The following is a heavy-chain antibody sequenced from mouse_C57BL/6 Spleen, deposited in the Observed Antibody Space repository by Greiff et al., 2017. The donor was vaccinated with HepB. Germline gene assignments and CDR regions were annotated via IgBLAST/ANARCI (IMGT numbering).Heavy chain of an antibody. CDR2: INYDGSST. CDR3: AREAGDYDRGYYAMDY. Sequence: EVKLVESEGGLVQPGSSMKLSCTASGFTFSDYYMAWVRQVPEKGLEWVANINYDGSSTYYLDSLKSRFIISRDNAKNILYLQMSSLKSEDTATYYCAREAGDYDRGYYAMDYWGQGTSVTVSS. V-gene: IGHV5-16*01. J-gene: IGHJ4*01. CDR1: GFTFSDYY. D-gene: IGHD2-4*01.